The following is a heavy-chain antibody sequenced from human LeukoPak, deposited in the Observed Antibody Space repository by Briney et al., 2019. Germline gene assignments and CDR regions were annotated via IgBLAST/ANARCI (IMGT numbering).Heavy chain of an antibody. CDR2: IKEDGSEK. D-gene: IGHD4-11*01. Sequence: SGGSLRLSCVASGFTFSRYWMSWVRQAPGKGPEFVANIKEDGSEKRYVDSVKGRFTISRDNAKNSVSLQMNSLRVDDTAVYYCARAAGYSEFDVWGQGARVIVSS. CDR1: GFTFSRYW. CDR3: ARAAGYSEFDV. V-gene: IGHV3-7*01. J-gene: IGHJ3*01.